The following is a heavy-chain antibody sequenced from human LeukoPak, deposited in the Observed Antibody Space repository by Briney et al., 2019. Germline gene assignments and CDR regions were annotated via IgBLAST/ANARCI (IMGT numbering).Heavy chain of an antibody. CDR3: ARDQRGYYYGSGSYFNY. J-gene: IGHJ4*02. D-gene: IGHD3-10*01. Sequence: PGGSLRLSCAASGFTFSSYWMSWVRQAPGKGLEWVANIKQDGSEKYYVDSVKGRFTISRDNAKNSLYLQMNSLRAEDTAVYYCARDQRGYYYGSGSYFNYWGQGTLVTVSP. CDR1: GFTFSSYW. V-gene: IGHV3-7*05. CDR2: IKQDGSEK.